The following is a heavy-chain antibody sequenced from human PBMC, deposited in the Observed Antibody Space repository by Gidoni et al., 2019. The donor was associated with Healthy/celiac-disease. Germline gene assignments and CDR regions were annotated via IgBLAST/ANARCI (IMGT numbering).Heavy chain of an antibody. CDR1: VGSISSSSYY. D-gene: IGHD2-8*01. V-gene: IGHV4-39*01. J-gene: IGHJ3*02. CDR2: IYYSGST. Sequence: QLQLQESGPGLVKPSETLSLTCTVSVGSISSSSYYWGWIRQPPGKGLEWIGSIYYSGSTYYNPSLKSRVTISVDTSKNQFSLKLSSVTAADTAVYYCARHIVLMVYAPPGGDAFDIWGQGTMVTVSS. CDR3: ARHIVLMVYAPPGGDAFDI.